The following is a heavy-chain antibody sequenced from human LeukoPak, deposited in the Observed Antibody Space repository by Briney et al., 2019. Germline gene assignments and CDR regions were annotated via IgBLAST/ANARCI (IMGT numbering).Heavy chain of an antibody. V-gene: IGHV4-34*01. Sequence: PSETLSLTCAVSGGSFSAYYWTWIRQPPGKGLEWIGEINHSGSANYNPSLKSRVTMSVDTSKNQFSLKLSSVTAADTAVYYCARDATGVGATTFDYWGQGTLVTVSS. CDR3: ARDATGVGATTFDY. D-gene: IGHD1-26*01. CDR1: GGSFSAYY. J-gene: IGHJ4*02. CDR2: INHSGSA.